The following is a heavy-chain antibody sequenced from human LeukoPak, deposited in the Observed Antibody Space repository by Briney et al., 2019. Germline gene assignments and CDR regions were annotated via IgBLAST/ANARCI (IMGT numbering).Heavy chain of an antibody. CDR2: IIPIFGTA. CDR1: GGTFSSYA. D-gene: IGHD2-15*01. V-gene: IGHV1-69*06. CDR3: ATGDQIVGCSGGSCYSLDY. J-gene: IGHJ4*02. Sequence: GASVKVSCKASGGTFSSYAISWVRQAPGQGLEWMGGIIPIFGTANYAQKFQGRVTMTEDTSTDTAYMELSSLRSEDTAVYYCATGDQIVGCSGGSCYSLDYWGQGTLVTVSS.